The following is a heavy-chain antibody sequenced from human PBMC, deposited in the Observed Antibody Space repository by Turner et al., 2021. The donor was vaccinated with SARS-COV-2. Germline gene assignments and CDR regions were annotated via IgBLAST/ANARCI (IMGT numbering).Heavy chain of an antibody. CDR1: GFTFSSYS. CDR2: ISSSISYI. V-gene: IGHV3-21*01. Sequence: EVQLVEYGGGLGKPGGSLRISCAASGFTFSSYSMNWFRQAPGKGLGWVASISSSISYIYYAASVKGRFTISRDNAKNSLYLQMNSLRAEDTAVYYCAREGDDSSGYWGGDWGQGTLVTVSS. CDR3: AREGDDSSGYWGGD. D-gene: IGHD3-22*01. J-gene: IGHJ4*02.